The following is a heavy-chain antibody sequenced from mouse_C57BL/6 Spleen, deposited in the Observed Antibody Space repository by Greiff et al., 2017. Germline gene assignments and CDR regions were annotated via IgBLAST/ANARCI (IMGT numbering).Heavy chain of an antibody. D-gene: IGHD2-3*01. V-gene: IGHV8-12*01. Sequence: VKLMESGPGILQSSQTLSLTCSFSGFSLSTSGMGVSWIRQPSGKGLEWLAHIYWDDDKRYNPSLKSRLTISKDTSRNQVFLKITSVDTADTATYYCARRSGGGYSYAMDYWGQGTSVTVSS. CDR2: IYWDDDK. CDR1: GFSLSTSGMG. CDR3: ARRSGGGYSYAMDY. J-gene: IGHJ4*01.